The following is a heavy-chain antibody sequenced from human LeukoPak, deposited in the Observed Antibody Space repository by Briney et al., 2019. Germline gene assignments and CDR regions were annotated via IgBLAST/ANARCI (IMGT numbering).Heavy chain of an antibody. D-gene: IGHD2-15*01. Sequence: SVKVSCKASGYSFSNYGITWVRQAPGQGLEWMGSISAYTDKTNYAQKFQGRVTMTTDTSTTTAYMELRSLRSDDTAIYYCARGDGYCSGGSCMIFDYWDQGTLVTVSS. CDR3: ARGDGYCSGGSCMIFDY. CDR2: ISAYTDKT. V-gene: IGHV1-18*01. J-gene: IGHJ4*02. CDR1: GYSFSNYG.